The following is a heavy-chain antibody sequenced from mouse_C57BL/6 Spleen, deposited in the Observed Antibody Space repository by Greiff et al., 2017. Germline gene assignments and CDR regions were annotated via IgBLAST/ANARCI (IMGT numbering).Heavy chain of an antibody. J-gene: IGHJ4*01. CDR2: ISDGGSYT. CDR1: GFTFSSYA. V-gene: IGHV5-4*03. CDR3: ARLDYAMDY. Sequence: EVNLVESGGGLVKPGGSLKLSCAASGFTFSSYAMSWVRQTPEKRLEWVATISDGGSYTYYPDNVKGRFTISRDNAKNNLYLQMSHLKSEDTAMYYCARLDYAMDYWGQGTSVTVSS.